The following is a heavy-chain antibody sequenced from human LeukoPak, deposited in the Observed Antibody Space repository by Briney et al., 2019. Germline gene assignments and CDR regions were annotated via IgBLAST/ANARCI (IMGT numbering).Heavy chain of an antibody. Sequence: GGSLRLSCAASGFTFSSYAMSWVRQAPGKGLEWVSSISSSGGSTFYADSVKGRFTISRDNSKNTLYLQMNSLRAGDTAVYYCGKIRLDSATGYWGQGTLVTVSS. D-gene: IGHD2-15*01. CDR2: ISSSGGST. J-gene: IGHJ4*02. CDR1: GFTFSSYA. V-gene: IGHV3-23*01. CDR3: GKIRLDSATGY.